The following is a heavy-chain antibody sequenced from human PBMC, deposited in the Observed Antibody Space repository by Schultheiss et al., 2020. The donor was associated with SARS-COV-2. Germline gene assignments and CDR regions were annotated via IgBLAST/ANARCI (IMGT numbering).Heavy chain of an antibody. Sequence: SETLSLTCTVSGGSISSYYWSWIRQPPGKGLEWIGYIYYSGSTNYNPSLKSRVTISVDTSKNQFSLKLSSVTAADTAVYYCASTLGPYCSSTSCYDRGVVWGKGITVTVSS. V-gene: IGHV4-59*01. CDR2: IYYSGST. CDR3: ASTLGPYCSSTSCYDRGVV. CDR1: GGSISSYY. D-gene: IGHD2-2*01. J-gene: IGHJ6*04.